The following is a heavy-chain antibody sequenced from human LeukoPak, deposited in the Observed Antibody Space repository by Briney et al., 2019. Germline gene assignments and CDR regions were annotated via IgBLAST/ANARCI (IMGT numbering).Heavy chain of an antibody. Sequence: PSETLSLTCAVSGGSISSNNWWSWVRQPPGKGLEWIGEIYHSGSTNYNPSLKSRVTISVDKSKNQFSLKMSSVTAADTAVYYCARARDGHINNWFDPWGQGTLVTVSS. J-gene: IGHJ5*02. CDR1: GGSISSNNW. V-gene: IGHV4-4*02. D-gene: IGHD5-24*01. CDR3: ARARDGHINNWFDP. CDR2: IYHSGST.